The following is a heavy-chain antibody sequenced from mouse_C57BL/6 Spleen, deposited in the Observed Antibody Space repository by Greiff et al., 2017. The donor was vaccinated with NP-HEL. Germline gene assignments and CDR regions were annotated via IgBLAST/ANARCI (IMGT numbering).Heavy chain of an antibody. D-gene: IGHD1-1*01. CDR2: IDPSDSET. J-gene: IGHJ2*01. CDR1: GYTFTSYW. CDR3: ARMNYGSSPYYFDY. Sequence: VQLQQSGAELVRPGSSAKLSCKASGYTFTSYWMHWVKQRPIQGLEWIGNIDPSDSETHYNQKFKDKATLTVDKSSSTAYMQLSSRTSEDSAVYYCARMNYGSSPYYFDYWGQGTTLTVSS. V-gene: IGHV1-52*01.